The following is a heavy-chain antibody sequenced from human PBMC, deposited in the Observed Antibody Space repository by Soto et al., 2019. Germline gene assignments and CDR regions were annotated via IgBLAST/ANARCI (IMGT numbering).Heavy chain of an antibody. Sequence: GASVKVSCKASGYTFTSYYMHWVRQAPGQGLEWMGIINPSGGSTSYAQKFQGRVTMTRDTSTSTVYMELSSLRSEDTAVYYCARDQMMGYYDSSGYYYHDYWGQGTLVTVSS. V-gene: IGHV1-46*01. CDR3: ARDQMMGYYDSSGYYYHDY. CDR2: INPSGGST. CDR1: GYTFTSYY. J-gene: IGHJ4*02. D-gene: IGHD3-22*01.